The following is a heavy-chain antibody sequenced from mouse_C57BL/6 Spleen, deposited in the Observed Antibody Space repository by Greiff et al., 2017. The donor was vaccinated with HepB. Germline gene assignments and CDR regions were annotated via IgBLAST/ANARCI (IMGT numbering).Heavy chain of an antibody. CDR1: GYTFTDYY. Sequence: EVKLQQSGPELVKPGASVKISCKASGYTFTDYYMNWVKQSHGKSLEWIGDINPNNGGTSYNQKFKGKATLTVDKSSSTAYMELRSLTSEDSAVYYCARWPFHYWVQGTTLTVSS. V-gene: IGHV1-26*01. CDR2: INPNNGGT. CDR3: ARWPFHY. J-gene: IGHJ2*01.